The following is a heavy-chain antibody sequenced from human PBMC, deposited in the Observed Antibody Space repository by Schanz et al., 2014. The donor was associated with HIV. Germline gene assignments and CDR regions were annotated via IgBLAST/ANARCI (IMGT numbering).Heavy chain of an antibody. CDR3: AKPEYDSRGNSQSHFDY. CDR2: ISGSGGST. V-gene: IGHV3-23*01. CDR1: GFNFNNYA. J-gene: IGHJ4*02. Sequence: EVQLLESGGGLEQPGGSLRLSCEASGFNFNNYAMSWVRQAPGKGLEWVSVISGSGGSTYYADSVKGRFTISRDNSKNTLYLQMTTLRIDDTAVYYCAKPEYDSRGNSQSHFDYWGQGTLVTVSS. D-gene: IGHD3-22*01.